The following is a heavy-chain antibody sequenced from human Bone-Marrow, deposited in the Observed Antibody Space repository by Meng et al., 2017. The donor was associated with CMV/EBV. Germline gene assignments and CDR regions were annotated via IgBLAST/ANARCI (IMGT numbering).Heavy chain of an antibody. Sequence: SVKVSCKASGGTFISYAISWVRQAPGQGLEWMGGIIPIFGTANYAQKFQGRVTITTDESTSTAYMELSSLRSEDTAVYYCASRVEDYYGSGSTSADYYYYYYGMDVWGQGTTVTVPS. CDR3: ASRVEDYYGSGSTSADYYYYYYGMDV. J-gene: IGHJ6*02. CDR1: GGTFISYA. CDR2: IIPIFGTA. D-gene: IGHD3-10*01. V-gene: IGHV1-69*05.